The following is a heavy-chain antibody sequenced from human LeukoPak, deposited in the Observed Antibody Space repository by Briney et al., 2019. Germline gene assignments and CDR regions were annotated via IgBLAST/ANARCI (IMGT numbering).Heavy chain of an antibody. CDR1: GGSFSGYY. V-gene: IGHV4-34*01. D-gene: IGHD3-22*01. CDR3: ARLYYYDSSGYYQGFDP. CDR2: INRNGST. Sequence: SETLSLTCAVYGGSFSGYYWSWIRQPPGKGLEWIGEINRNGSTNYNPSLKSRVTISVDTSKNQFSLKLSSVTAADTAVYYCARLYYYDSSGYYQGFDPWGQGTLVTVSS. J-gene: IGHJ5*02.